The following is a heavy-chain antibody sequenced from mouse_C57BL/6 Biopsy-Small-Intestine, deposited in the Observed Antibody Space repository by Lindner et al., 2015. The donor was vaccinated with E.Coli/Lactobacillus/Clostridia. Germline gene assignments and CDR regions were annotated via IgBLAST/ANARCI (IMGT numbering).Heavy chain of an antibody. Sequence: VQLQESGPELVKSGASVKISCKASGYSFTGNYLNWVKQSPEKSLEWIGEINPSTGGTTYNEKFRAKATLTIDRSSSTVYMQLKSLTSEDSAFYYCARREVYYFDYWGQGTPLTVSS. CDR1: GYSFTGNY. CDR3: ARREVYYFDY. CDR2: INPSTGGT. J-gene: IGHJ2*01. V-gene: IGHV1-42*01.